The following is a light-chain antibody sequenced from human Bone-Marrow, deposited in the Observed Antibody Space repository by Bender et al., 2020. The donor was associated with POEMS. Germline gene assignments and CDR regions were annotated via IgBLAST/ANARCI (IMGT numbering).Light chain of an antibody. CDR1: SSNTGSGYD. J-gene: IGLJ3*02. CDR2: GYN. Sequence: QSVLTQPPSVSGAPGQRVTISCTGSSSNTGSGYDINWYQHLPGTAPKLLIYGYNNRPSGVPDRFSGSKSGTSASLAITGLQAEDEGDYYCCSYAGSYTSVFGGGTKLTVL. CDR3: CSYAGSYTSV. V-gene: IGLV1-40*01.